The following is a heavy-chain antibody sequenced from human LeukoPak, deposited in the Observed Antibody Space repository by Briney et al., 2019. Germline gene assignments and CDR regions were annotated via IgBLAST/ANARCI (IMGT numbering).Heavy chain of an antibody. J-gene: IGHJ5*02. Sequence: PGGSLRLSCAASGFTFSSYSMNWVRQAPGKGLEWVSSISSSSYIYYADSVKGRFTISRDNAKNSLYLQMNSLRAEDTAVYYCARGPIFGVAYTGIDWFDPWGQGTLVTVSS. D-gene: IGHD3-3*01. CDR2: ISSSSYI. CDR3: ARGPIFGVAYTGIDWFDP. CDR1: GFTFSSYS. V-gene: IGHV3-21*01.